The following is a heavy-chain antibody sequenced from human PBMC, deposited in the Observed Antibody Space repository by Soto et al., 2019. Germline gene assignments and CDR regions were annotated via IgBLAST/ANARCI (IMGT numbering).Heavy chain of an antibody. CDR3: ASHPPPPDY. CDR1: GYTFTSYG. V-gene: IGHV1-18*01. J-gene: IGHJ4*02. Sequence: QVQLVQSGAEVKKPGASVKVSCKASGYTFTSYGISWMRQAPGQGLAWMGWISAHNGNTNYAQKPEGRVTMPTDTPTSTAYMELRSLRSDDTAVYYSASHPPPPDYWGQGTLVTVSS. CDR2: ISAHNGNT.